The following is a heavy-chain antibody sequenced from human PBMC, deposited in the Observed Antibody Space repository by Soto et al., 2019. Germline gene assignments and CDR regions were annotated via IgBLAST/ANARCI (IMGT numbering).Heavy chain of an antibody. J-gene: IGHJ6*02. CDR3: ASPAAITLDYYYGMDV. Sequence: PSETLSLTCTVSGGSISSSSYYWGWIRQPPGKGLEWIGSIYYSGSTYYKTSLKSRVTKSVDTSNNQFSLKLSSVTAADTVVYYCASPAAITLDYYYGMDVWGQGTTVTVSS. CDR2: IYYSGST. D-gene: IGHD2-2*02. V-gene: IGHV4-39*01. CDR1: GGSISSSSYY.